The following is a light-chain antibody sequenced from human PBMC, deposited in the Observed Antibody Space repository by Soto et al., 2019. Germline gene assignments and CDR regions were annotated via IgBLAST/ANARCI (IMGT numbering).Light chain of an antibody. V-gene: IGLV2-14*01. J-gene: IGLJ1*01. CDR2: DVS. CDR3: TSYTSIITLYV. CDR1: SRDVGGYNY. Sequence: QSVLAQPASVSGSPGQSITISCTGTSRDVGGYNYVSWYQQHPGKAPKLMIYDVSNRPSGVSNRFSGSKSGNTASLTISALQAEDFSDYYCTSYTSIITLYVFVTGPKVTDL.